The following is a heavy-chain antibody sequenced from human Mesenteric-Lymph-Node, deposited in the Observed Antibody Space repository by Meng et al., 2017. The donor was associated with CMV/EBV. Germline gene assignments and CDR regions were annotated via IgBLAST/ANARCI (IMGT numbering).Heavy chain of an antibody. V-gene: IGHV1-2*02. CDR2: INLSSGGT. CDR1: ENTFNGYF. Sequence: ASVKVSCKASENTFNGYFINWVREAPGQGLEWMGWINLSSGGTVYAPTFQGRVSMPRHTSITTAYMELSGLRSEDTAVYYCARASGGKGDRQLDFWGQGTLVTVSS. CDR3: ARASGGKGDRQLDF. J-gene: IGHJ4*02. D-gene: IGHD2-15*01.